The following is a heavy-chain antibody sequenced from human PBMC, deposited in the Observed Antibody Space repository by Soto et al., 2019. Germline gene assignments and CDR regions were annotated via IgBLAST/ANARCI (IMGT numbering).Heavy chain of an antibody. J-gene: IGHJ2*01. Sequence: QITLKASGPTLVQPTPTLTLTCTFSGFSLETSGMGMSWIRQPQGEALEGLALIYWDDDKGYSPSLKNRLTITKDTSKNQVVLTLTNVEPVDTATYYCAHSRDHYANSGYYTYWYCDLWGRGTLATVSS. CDR1: GFSLETSGMG. D-gene: IGHD3-22*01. V-gene: IGHV2-5*02. CDR2: IYWDDDK. CDR3: AHSRDHYANSGYYTYWYCDL.